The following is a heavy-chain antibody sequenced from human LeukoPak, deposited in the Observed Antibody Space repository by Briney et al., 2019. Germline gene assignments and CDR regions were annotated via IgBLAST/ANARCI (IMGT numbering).Heavy chain of an antibody. CDR1: GYTFTSYG. CDR3: ARTLQFMEWSPRDYYYYMDV. D-gene: IGHD3-3*01. J-gene: IGHJ6*03. CDR2: ISAYNGNT. V-gene: IGHV1-18*01. Sequence: ASVKVSCKASGYTFTSYGISWVRQAPGQGLEWMGWISAYNGNTNYAQKLQGRVTMTTDTSTSTAYMELRSLRSDDTAVYYCARTLQFMEWSPRDYYYYMDVWGKGTTVTVSS.